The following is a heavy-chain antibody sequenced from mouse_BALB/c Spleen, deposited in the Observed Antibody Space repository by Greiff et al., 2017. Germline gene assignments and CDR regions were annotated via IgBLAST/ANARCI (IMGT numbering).Heavy chain of an antibody. J-gene: IGHJ2*01. CDR2: IDPSDSET. D-gene: IGHD2-3*01. V-gene: IGHV1-69*02. CDR1: GYTFTSYW. CDR3: ARSCDGYYRYYFDY. Sequence: QVQLQQPGAELVKPGAPVKLSCKASGYTFTSYWMNWVKQRPGRGLEWIGRIDPSDSETHYNQKFKDKATLTVDKSSSTAYIQLSSLTSEDSAVYYCARSCDGYYRYYFDYWGQGTTLTVSS.